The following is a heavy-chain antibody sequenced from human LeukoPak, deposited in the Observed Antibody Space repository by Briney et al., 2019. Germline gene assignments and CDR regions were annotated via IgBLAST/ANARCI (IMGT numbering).Heavy chain of an antibody. J-gene: IGHJ6*03. V-gene: IGHV4-4*07. Sequence: SETLSLTCTVSGGSISSYYWSWIRQPAGKGLEWIGRIYTSGSTNYNPSLKSRVTMSVDTSKNQFSLKLSSVTAADTAVYYCARDSRSSGWYGEDYYYYMDVWGKGTTVTVSS. CDR2: IYTSGST. D-gene: IGHD6-19*01. CDR3: ARDSRSSGWYGEDYYYYMDV. CDR1: GGSISSYY.